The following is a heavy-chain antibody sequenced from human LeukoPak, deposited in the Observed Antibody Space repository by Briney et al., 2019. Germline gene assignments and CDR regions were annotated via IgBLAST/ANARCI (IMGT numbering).Heavy chain of an antibody. CDR3: ARPGHSYYYMDV. D-gene: IGHD1-1*01. V-gene: IGHV4-39*02. CDR2: IYYSGTT. CDR1: GGSISSSSYY. J-gene: IGHJ6*03. Sequence: KASETLSLTCTVSGGSISSSSYYWGWIGQPPGKGLEWIGTIYYSGTTYYNPSLKSRVTISADTSKNHFSLKLSSVTAADTAVYYCARPGHSYYYMDVWGKGTTVTVSS.